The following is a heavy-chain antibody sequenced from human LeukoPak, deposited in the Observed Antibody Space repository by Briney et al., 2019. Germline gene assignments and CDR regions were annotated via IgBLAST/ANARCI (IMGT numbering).Heavy chain of an antibody. CDR1: GGTLSSSNNY. Sequence: PETLSLTCTVSGGTLSSSNNYWGWIRQPPGKGLEWIGNIFYSGSTHYNPSLKSRVTISVDTSKNQFSLKLNSVTAADTAVYHCEVCVVGTATIDYWGQGTLVTVSS. CDR2: IFYSGST. CDR3: EVCVVGTATIDY. V-gene: IGHV4-39*01. J-gene: IGHJ4*02. D-gene: IGHD2-21*02.